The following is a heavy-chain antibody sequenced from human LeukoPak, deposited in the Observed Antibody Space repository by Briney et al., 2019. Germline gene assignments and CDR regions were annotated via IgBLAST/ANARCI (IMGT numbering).Heavy chain of an antibody. CDR1: GFTFNSYS. V-gene: IGHV3-48*02. CDR3: ARLPYHFDY. CDR2: ITSSSSTV. J-gene: IGHJ4*02. Sequence: GSLRLSCAASGFTFNSYSMNWVRQAPGKGLEWVSYITSSSSTVYYADSVKGRFTISRDNAKNSLYLQMNSLRDDDTAVYYCARLPYHFDYWGQGTLVTVSS.